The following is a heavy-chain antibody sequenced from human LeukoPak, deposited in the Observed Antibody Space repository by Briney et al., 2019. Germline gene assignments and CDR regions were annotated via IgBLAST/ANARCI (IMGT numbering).Heavy chain of an antibody. J-gene: IGHJ4*02. Sequence: SETLSLTCTVSGGSISSYYWSWIRQPPGKGLEWIGYIYYILSTNYNPSLKSRVTISVDTSKNQFSMTLSSVTAADTAVYYCARVASLSIGQQWLGYYFDYWGQGTLVTVSS. CDR1: GGSISSYY. CDR3: ARVASLSIGQQWLGYYFDY. D-gene: IGHD6-19*01. CDR2: IYYILST. V-gene: IGHV4-59*01.